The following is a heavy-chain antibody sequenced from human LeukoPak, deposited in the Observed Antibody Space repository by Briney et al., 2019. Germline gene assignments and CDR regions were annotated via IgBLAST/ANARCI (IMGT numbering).Heavy chain of an antibody. CDR3: LSGSYSFPSGY. V-gene: IGHV3-11*04. J-gene: IGHJ4*02. D-gene: IGHD1-26*01. Sequence: GGSLRLSCAASGFTFSDYYMSWIRQAPGKGLVGGSYISSSGSTISYADAVKGRFTISRDNAKNSLYLQMNSLRAEDTAVYYCLSGSYSFPSGYWGQGPLVTVSS. CDR2: ISSSGSTI. CDR1: GFTFSDYY.